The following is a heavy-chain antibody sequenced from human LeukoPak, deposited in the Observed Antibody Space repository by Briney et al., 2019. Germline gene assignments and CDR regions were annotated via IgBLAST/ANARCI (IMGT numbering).Heavy chain of an antibody. D-gene: IGHD6-13*01. Sequence: SVKVSCKASRGTFSSYAISWVRQAPGQGLEWMGRIIPILGIANYAQKLQGRVTITADKSTSTAYMELSSLRSEDTAVYYCARDPGSSWLEYYYYVMDVWGQGTTVTVSS. CDR3: ARDPGSSWLEYYYYVMDV. V-gene: IGHV1-69*04. CDR2: IIPILGIA. J-gene: IGHJ6*02. CDR1: RGTFSSYA.